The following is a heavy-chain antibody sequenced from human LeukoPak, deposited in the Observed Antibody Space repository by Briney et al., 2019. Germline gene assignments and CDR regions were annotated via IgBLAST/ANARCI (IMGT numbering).Heavy chain of an antibody. Sequence: GGSLRLSCSTSGFXFSSYAMHWVRQAPGKGLEYGSGISNNGGTTYYADSVKGRFTISRDNSKKTVYLQMSSLRAEDTAVYHCVKDTGYSYGSGDYWGQGTLVTVSS. CDR1: GFXFSSYA. CDR2: ISNNGGTT. D-gene: IGHD5-18*01. J-gene: IGHJ4*02. CDR3: VKDTGYSYGSGDY. V-gene: IGHV3-64D*09.